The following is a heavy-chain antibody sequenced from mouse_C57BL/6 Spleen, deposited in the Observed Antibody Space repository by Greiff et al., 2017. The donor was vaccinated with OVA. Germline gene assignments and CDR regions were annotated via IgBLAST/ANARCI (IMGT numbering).Heavy chain of an antibody. V-gene: IGHV1-18*01. Sequence: EVQLQQSGPELVKPGASVKIPCKASGYTFTDYNMDWVKQSHGKSLEWIGDINPNNGGTIYNQKFKGKATLTVDKSSSTAYMELRSLTSEDTAVYYYARSGTTVVARRTPWFAYWGQGTLVTVSA. CDR3: ARSGTTVVARRTPWFAY. CDR2: INPNNGGT. CDR1: GYTFTDYN. D-gene: IGHD1-1*01. J-gene: IGHJ3*01.